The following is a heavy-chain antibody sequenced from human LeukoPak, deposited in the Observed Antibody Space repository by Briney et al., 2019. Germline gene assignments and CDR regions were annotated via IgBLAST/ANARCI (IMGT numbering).Heavy chain of an antibody. J-gene: IGHJ4*02. Sequence: SETLSLTCTVSGGSISSSSYYCVWIRQPPGKGLEWIGSIYYSGSTYYNPSLKSRVTISVDTSKNQFSLKLSSVTAADTAVYYCARRSGYDYMFDYWGQGTLVTVSS. CDR3: ARRSGYDYMFDY. CDR1: GGSISSSSYY. CDR2: IYYSGST. V-gene: IGHV4-39*01. D-gene: IGHD5-12*01.